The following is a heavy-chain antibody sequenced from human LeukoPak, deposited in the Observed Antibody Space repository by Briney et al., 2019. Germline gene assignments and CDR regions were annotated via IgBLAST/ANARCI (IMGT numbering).Heavy chain of an antibody. J-gene: IGHJ4*02. Sequence: ASVKVSCKASGYTFTGYHMHWVRQAPGQGLEWMGWINPNSGGTNYAQKFQGRVTMTRDTSISTAYMELSRLRSDDTAVYYCARDRKMATTRAYYFDYWGQGTLVTVSS. CDR3: ARDRKMATTRAYYFDY. CDR2: INPNSGGT. CDR1: GYTFTGYH. V-gene: IGHV1-2*02. D-gene: IGHD5-24*01.